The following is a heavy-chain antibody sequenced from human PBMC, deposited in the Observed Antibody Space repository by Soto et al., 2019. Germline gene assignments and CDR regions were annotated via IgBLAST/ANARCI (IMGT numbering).Heavy chain of an antibody. CDR2: INPSGGST. Sequence: ASVKVSCKASGYTFTSYYMHWVRQAPGQGLEWMGIINPSGGSTSYAQKFQGRVTMTRDTSTSTVYMELSSLRSEDTAVYYCAKNPGYYYDSTGYHFDYWGQGTLVTSPQ. CDR3: AKNPGYYYDSTGYHFDY. J-gene: IGHJ4*02. D-gene: IGHD3-22*01. V-gene: IGHV1-46*01. CDR1: GYTFTSYY.